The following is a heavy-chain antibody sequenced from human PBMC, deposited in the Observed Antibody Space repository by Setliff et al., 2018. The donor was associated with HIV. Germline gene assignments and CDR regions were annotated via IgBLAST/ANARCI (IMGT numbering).Heavy chain of an antibody. Sequence: HPGGSLRLSCAASGFIFGDFEMNWVRQAPGKGLEWLSYISGSDGTVFYADSVKGRFSVSRDNADNSLSLQMNGLTDGDTAVYFCATSSPPDDYGDLGGIDHWGQGTLVTVSS. CDR2: ISGSDGTV. CDR1: GFIFGDFE. D-gene: IGHD4-17*01. V-gene: IGHV3-48*03. CDR3: ATSSPPDDYGDLGGIDH. J-gene: IGHJ4*02.